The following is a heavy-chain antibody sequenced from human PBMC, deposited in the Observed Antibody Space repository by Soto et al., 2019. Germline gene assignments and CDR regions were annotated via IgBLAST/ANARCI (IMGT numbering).Heavy chain of an antibody. CDR2: IYYSGST. D-gene: IGHD2-15*01. V-gene: IGHV4-59*01. CDR1: GGSISTYY. Sequence: PSETLSLTCTVSGGSISTYYWTWIRQPPGKELEWIGYIYYSGSTNYNPSLKSRVTISVDTSKNQFSLKLSSVTAADTAVYYCARDEGYCSGGSCYPGAFDIWGQGTMVTVSS. J-gene: IGHJ3*02. CDR3: ARDEGYCSGGSCYPGAFDI.